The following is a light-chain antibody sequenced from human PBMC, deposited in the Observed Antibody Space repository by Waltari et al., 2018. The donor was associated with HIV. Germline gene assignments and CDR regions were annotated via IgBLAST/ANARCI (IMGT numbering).Light chain of an antibody. CDR3: QSYDTSLTDII. CDR2: GNV. V-gene: IGLV1-40*01. Sequence: QSVLTQPPSVSGAPGQRVTIPCTKRSPHVDAAYDVHWFQQVPGTAPKLLIYGNVNRPSGVPDRFSGSRSGTSASLAITGLQAEDEADYYCQSYDTSLTDIIFGGGTKLTVL. CDR1: SPHVDAAYD. J-gene: IGLJ2*01.